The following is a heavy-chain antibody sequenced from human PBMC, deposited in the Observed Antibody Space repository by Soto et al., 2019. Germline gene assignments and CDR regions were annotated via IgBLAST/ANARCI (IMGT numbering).Heavy chain of an antibody. CDR2: ISFEGGNK. Sequence: GGSLRLSCEASGFTFSSYGMHCVRQTPGVGLEWVAVISFEGGNKYYADSVKGRFTISRDNSKNTVFLQMSSLKTEDTAVYYCAKGFASSRSRFVEYWGQGTMVTVSS. CDR3: AKGFASSRSRFVEY. D-gene: IGHD2-21*01. CDR1: GFTFSSYG. J-gene: IGHJ4*02. V-gene: IGHV3-30*18.